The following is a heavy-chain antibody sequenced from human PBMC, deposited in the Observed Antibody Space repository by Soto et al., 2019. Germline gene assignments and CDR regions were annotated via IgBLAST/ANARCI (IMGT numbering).Heavy chain of an antibody. CDR3: ARGLYRRWFDP. CDR2: IKQDGSEK. J-gene: IGHJ5*02. Sequence: GGSLSLSCAASGFTFSSYWMSWVRQAPGKGLEWVANIKQDGSEKYYVDSVKGRFTISRDNAKNSLYLQMNSLRAEDTAVYYCARGLYRRWFDPWGQGTLVTVSS. D-gene: IGHD2-8*01. V-gene: IGHV3-7*03. CDR1: GFTFSSYW.